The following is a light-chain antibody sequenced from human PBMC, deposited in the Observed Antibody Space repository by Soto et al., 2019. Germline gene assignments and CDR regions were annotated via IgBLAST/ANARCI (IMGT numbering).Light chain of an antibody. J-gene: IGKJ4*01. Sequence: DIVMTQSPDSLAVSLGERATINCKSSQSVLYSFSNKNFLAWYQQKPRQPPKLLIYWASTRESGVPDRFRGSGSGTDFTLTISSLQAEDVAVYYCQQYYSTPTFGGGTKVEIK. CDR2: WAS. V-gene: IGKV4-1*01. CDR1: QSVLYSFSNKNF. CDR3: QQYYSTPT.